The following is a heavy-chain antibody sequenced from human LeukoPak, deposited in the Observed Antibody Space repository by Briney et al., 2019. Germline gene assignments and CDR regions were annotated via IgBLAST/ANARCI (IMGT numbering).Heavy chain of an antibody. V-gene: IGHV3-66*02. D-gene: IGHD3-3*01. CDR1: GFTVSSNY. J-gene: IGHJ3*02. Sequence: GGSLRLSXAASGFTVSSNYMSWVRQAPGKGLEWVSVIYSGGSTYYADSVKGRFTISSDNSKNTLYLQMNSLRAEDTAVYYCARGPNYDFWSGFGDDAFDIWGQGTMVTVSS. CDR2: IYSGGST. CDR3: ARGPNYDFWSGFGDDAFDI.